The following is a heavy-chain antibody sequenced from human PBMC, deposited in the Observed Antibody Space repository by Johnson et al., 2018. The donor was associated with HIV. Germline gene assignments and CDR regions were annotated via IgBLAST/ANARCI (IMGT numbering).Heavy chain of an antibody. V-gene: IGHV3-30*04. CDR1: GFTFSSYA. CDR3: AKVGIGYTSSSVGAFDS. J-gene: IGHJ3*02. Sequence: QVLLVESVGGVVQPGRSLRLSCAASGFTFSSYAMHWVRQAPGKGLEWVAVISYDGNYKYYGDSVKGRFTISRDNSKNTFYLQMNSLSVEDTAVYYCAKVGIGYTSSSVGAFDSWGQGTMVTVSS. D-gene: IGHD6-19*01. CDR2: ISYDGNYK.